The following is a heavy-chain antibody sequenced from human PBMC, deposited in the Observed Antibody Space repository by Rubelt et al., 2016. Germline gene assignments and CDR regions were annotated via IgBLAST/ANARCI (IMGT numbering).Heavy chain of an antibody. D-gene: IGHD5-12*01. CDR2: INHGGST. V-gene: IGHV4-30-4*08. CDR3: AGSNDYDVFDI. Sequence: QVQLQESGPGLVKPSQTLSLTCTVSGGSISSGYYYWSWIRQLPGKGLEWIGEINHGGSTNYNPSLKSRITISIDTSKNHFSLKRSSVTAADTAVDYCAGSNDYDVFDIWGQGTMVTVSS. J-gene: IGHJ3*02. CDR1: GGSISSGYYY.